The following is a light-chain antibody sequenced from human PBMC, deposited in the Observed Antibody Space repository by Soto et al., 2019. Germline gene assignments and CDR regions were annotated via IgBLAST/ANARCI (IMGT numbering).Light chain of an antibody. CDR3: QQRYSTTCT. V-gene: IGKV1-39*01. Sequence: DIQMTQSPSSLAASVGDRGTITCRASHGISTYLTWYQQKPGKAPKLLIYGASSLQSGLPSRLSGSGSETAFPLPTSSLQPEDFAPSSCQQRYSTTCTFGQGTK. CDR2: GAS. CDR1: HGISTY. J-gene: IGKJ1*01.